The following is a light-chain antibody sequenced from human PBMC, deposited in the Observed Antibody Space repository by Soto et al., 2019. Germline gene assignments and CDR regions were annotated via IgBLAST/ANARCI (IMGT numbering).Light chain of an antibody. CDR2: DVT. Sequence: QSALTQPPSASGSPGQSVTISCTGTSSDVGGYNFVSWYQQHAGKAPKLIVYDVTKRPSGVPDRFSGSKSGNTASLTVSGLQAEDEADYYCLSNAASNTYVFGTGTKVTVL. CDR3: LSNAASNTYV. J-gene: IGLJ1*01. CDR1: SSDVGGYNF. V-gene: IGLV2-8*01.